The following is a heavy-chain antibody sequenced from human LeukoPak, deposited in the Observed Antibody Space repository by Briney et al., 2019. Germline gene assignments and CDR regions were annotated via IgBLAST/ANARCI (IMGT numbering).Heavy chain of an antibody. V-gene: IGHV4-59*11. CDR3: ARGGGVTYYDSTGYLWYFDY. J-gene: IGHJ4*02. Sequence: PSETLSLTCTVSGGSISSHYWSWIRQPPGKGLEWIGYIYYSGSTKFNPSLKSRVSISVDTSKNQLSLKLSSVTAADTAVYYCARGGGVTYYDSTGYLWYFDYWGQGTLLTVS. CDR2: IYYSGST. CDR1: GGSISSHY. D-gene: IGHD3-22*01.